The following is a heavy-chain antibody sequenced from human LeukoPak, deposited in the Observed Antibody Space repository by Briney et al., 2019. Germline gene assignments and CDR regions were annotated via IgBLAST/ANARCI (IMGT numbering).Heavy chain of an antibody. CDR1: GFSFSSYS. V-gene: IGHV3-23*01. CDR2: ISGRSDGP. Sequence: GGSLRLFCAASGFSFSSYSTHWVRQAPGKGLEWVSSISGRSDGPYYADSVKGRFTTSRDNSKSTMYLQINNVRAGDAAVYYCAKDPLNYGGHYFDNWGQGTRVTVSS. CDR3: AKDPLNYGGHYFDN. J-gene: IGHJ4*02. D-gene: IGHD4-23*01.